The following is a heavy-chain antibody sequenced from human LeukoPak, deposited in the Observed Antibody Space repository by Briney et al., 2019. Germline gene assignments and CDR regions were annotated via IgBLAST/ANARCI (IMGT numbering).Heavy chain of an antibody. CDR1: GDSVSSNSAT. J-gene: IGHJ6*02. CDR2: TYYRSKWYN. Sequence: SQTLSLTCAISGDSVSSNSATWNWVRQSPSRGLEWLGRTYYRSKWYNDYAVSVKSRITLNPDTSKNQFSLQLNSVTPEDTAVYYCARQGAERGSIHVWGQGTTVTVSS. CDR3: ARQGAERGSIHV. V-gene: IGHV6-1*01. D-gene: IGHD1-26*01.